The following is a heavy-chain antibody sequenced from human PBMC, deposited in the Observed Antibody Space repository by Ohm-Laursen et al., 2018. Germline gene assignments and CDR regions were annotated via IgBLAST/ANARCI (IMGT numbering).Heavy chain of an antibody. J-gene: IGHJ3*02. V-gene: IGHV3-9*01. CDR3: IRDAFDI. CDR1: GFTFDGYA. Sequence: SLRLSCSASGFTFDGYAMHWVRQAPGKGLEWVSGISWNSGSIGYADSVKGRFTISRDNAKNSLYLQMNSLRAEDTALYYCIRDAFDIWGQGTMVTVSS. CDR2: ISWNSGSI.